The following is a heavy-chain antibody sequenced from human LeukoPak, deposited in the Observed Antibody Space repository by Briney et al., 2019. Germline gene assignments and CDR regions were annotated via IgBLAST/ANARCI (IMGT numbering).Heavy chain of an antibody. D-gene: IGHD2-15*01. Sequence: KTGGSLRLSCAASGFTFSSYSMNWVRQAPGKGLEWVSSISSSSSYIYYADSVKGRFTISRDNAKNSVYLLMNSLRAEDTAVYYCARRGTTYCTVDSCHPNWFDPWGQGTLVTVSS. J-gene: IGHJ5*02. V-gene: IGHV3-21*04. CDR2: ISSSSSYI. CDR1: GFTFSSYS. CDR3: ARRGTTYCTVDSCHPNWFDP.